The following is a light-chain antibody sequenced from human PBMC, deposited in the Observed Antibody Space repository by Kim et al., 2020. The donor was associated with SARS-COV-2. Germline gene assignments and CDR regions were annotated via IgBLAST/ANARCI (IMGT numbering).Light chain of an antibody. V-gene: IGKV1-33*01. CDR3: QQFDNLPLT. J-gene: IGKJ4*01. CDR2: DAS. Sequence: DIQMTQSPSSLSASVGDRVTITCQASQDITNYLNWYQQKPGKAPKLLIYDASNLETGVPSRFSGSGFGTDFTLTISSLQPEDIATYYCQQFDNLPLTFGGGTKLEI. CDR1: QDITNY.